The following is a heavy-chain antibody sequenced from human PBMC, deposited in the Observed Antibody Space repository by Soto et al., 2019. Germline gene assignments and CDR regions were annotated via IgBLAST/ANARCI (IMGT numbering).Heavy chain of an antibody. V-gene: IGHV2-5*02. CDR2: TYWDDDK. CDR3: AHRVLRTVFGLVTTTAIYFDF. CDR1: GFSLTTSGVG. D-gene: IGHD3-3*01. J-gene: IGHJ4*02. Sequence: QITLNESGTTVVRPTETLTLTCRFSGFSLTTSGVGVGWIRQSPGKAPEWLALTYWDDDKRYSASLKSRLTITKDTSKNQVVLTVSDLDPTDTATYYCAHRVLRTVFGLVTTTAIYFDFWGQGTPVAVSS.